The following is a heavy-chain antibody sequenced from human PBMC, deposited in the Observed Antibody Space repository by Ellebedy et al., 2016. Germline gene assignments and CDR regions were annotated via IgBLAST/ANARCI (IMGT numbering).Heavy chain of an antibody. CDR1: GYRFSSYW. Sequence: GESLKISCRVSGYRFSSYWIAWVRQMPGKGLEWMGIIYPGDSGTRYSPSFQGQVTISADKSISTAYLQWSSLKASDTAMYYCARPSTTYTHTSHFDYWGQGALVTVSS. J-gene: IGHJ4*02. CDR3: ARPSTTYTHTSHFDY. D-gene: IGHD1-14*01. V-gene: IGHV5-51*01. CDR2: IYPGDSGT.